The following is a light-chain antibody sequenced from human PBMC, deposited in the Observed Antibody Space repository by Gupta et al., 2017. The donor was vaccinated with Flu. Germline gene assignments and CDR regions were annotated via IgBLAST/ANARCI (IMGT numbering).Light chain of an antibody. J-gene: IGLJ3*02. CDR1: SPNIGSNS. CDR2: SNN. CDR3: AAWDDSLNGRV. Sequence: GQRVTISCSGSSPNIGSNSVNWYQQLPGTAPKLLIYSNNQRPSGVPDRFSGSKSGTSASLAISGLQSDDEADYYCAAWDDSLNGRVFGGGTKLTVL. V-gene: IGLV1-44*01.